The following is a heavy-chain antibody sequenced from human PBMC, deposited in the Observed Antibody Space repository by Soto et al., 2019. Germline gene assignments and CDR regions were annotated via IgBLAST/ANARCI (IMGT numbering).Heavy chain of an antibody. V-gene: IGHV3-15*01. J-gene: IGHJ4*02. CDR3: TTGYAGR. D-gene: IGHD3-16*01. CDR1: GFTFINAW. CDR2: IKSKHDGGTA. Sequence: VGSLRLSCAASGFTFINAWMSWVRQAPGRGLEWVGLIKSKHDGGTADYAAAVKGRFTISRDDSKNTLYLQMNSLKTEDTAVYYCTTGYAGRWGQGTQVTVYS.